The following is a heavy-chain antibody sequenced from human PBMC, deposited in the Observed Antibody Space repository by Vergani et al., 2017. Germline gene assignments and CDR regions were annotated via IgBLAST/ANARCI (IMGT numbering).Heavy chain of an antibody. Sequence: EVQLVESGGGLVQPGRSLRLSCAASGFTFDDYAMHWVRQAPGKGLEWVSGISGNSGSIGYADSVKGRFTISRDNAKNSLYLQMNSLRAEDTAVYYCAKGYCSGGSCYSSGLAEYFQHWGQGTLVTVSS. V-gene: IGHV3-9*01. J-gene: IGHJ1*01. CDR1: GFTFDDYA. CDR2: ISGNSGSI. D-gene: IGHD2-15*01. CDR3: AKGYCSGGSCYSSGLAEYFQH.